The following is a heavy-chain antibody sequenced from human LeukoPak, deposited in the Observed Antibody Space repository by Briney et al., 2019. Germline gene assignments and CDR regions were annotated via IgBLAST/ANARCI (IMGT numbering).Heavy chain of an antibody. Sequence: GGSLRLSCAASGFTFSSYSMNWVRQAPGKGLEWVSYISSSSSTIYYADSVKGRFTISRDNAKNSLYLQMNSLRAEDTAVYYCARDGNYDILTGYYTSFDYWGQGTLVTVSS. J-gene: IGHJ4*02. CDR2: ISSSSSTI. CDR1: GFTFSSYS. D-gene: IGHD3-9*01. V-gene: IGHV3-48*04. CDR3: ARDGNYDILTGYYTSFDY.